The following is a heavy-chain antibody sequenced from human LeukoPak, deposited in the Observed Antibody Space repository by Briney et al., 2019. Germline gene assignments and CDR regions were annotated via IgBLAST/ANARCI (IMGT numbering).Heavy chain of an antibody. D-gene: IGHD1-26*01. Sequence: GGSLRLSCAASGFTFSSYAMSWVRQAPGKGLEWVSAISGSGGSTYYADSVKGRFTISRDNSKNTLYLQMNSLRAEDTAVYYCAKEGALVGANRGSFDYWGQGTLVTVSP. V-gene: IGHV3-23*01. J-gene: IGHJ4*02. CDR2: ISGSGGST. CDR1: GFTFSSYA. CDR3: AKEGALVGANRGSFDY.